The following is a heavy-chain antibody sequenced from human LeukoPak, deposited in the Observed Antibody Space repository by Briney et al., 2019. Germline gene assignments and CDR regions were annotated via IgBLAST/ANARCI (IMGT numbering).Heavy chain of an antibody. CDR2: INPNNGGT. Sequence: ASVKVSCKASGYTFTGYYMHWVRQAPGQGLEWMGWINPNNGGTNYAQKFQGRVTMTRDTSISTAYMELNRLRSDDTAVYYCARDPYSDYFDYWGQGTLVTVSS. J-gene: IGHJ4*02. D-gene: IGHD5-18*01. V-gene: IGHV1-2*02. CDR3: ARDPYSDYFDY. CDR1: GYTFTGYY.